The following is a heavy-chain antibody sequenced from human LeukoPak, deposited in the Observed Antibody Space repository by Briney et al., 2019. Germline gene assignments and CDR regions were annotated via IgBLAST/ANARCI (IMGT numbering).Heavy chain of an antibody. CDR1: GFTFSSYE. V-gene: IGHV3-48*03. CDR3: ARETTYGGSRFDP. Sequence: GGSLRLSCAASGFTFSSYEMNWIRQAPGKGLEWISYIGSSGITIYYADSVKGRFTISRDNAKNSLYLQMNSLRAEDTAVYYCARETTYGGSRFDPGGQGTLVTVSS. D-gene: IGHD4-23*01. J-gene: IGHJ5*02. CDR2: IGSSGITI.